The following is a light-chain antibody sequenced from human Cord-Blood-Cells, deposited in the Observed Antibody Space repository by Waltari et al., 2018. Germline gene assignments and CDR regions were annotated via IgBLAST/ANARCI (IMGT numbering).Light chain of an antibody. CDR3: QQYGSSPPLIT. CDR2: GAS. V-gene: IGKV3-20*01. J-gene: IGKJ5*01. CDR1: QSVRSSY. Sequence: EMGLTQSPGTLSLSPGERATLSCRASQSVRSSYLAWYQQKPGQAPRLLIYGASSRATGIPDRFSGSGSGTDFTLTISRLEPEDFAVYYCQQYGSSPPLITFGQGTRLEIK.